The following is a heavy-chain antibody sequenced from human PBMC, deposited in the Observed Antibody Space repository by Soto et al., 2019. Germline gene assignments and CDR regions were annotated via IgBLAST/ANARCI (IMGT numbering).Heavy chain of an antibody. CDR1: GGSISSYY. CDR2: IYTSGST. CDR3: ARDIVVVPSGGGWFDP. D-gene: IGHD2-2*01. Sequence: ASETLSLTCTVSGGSISSYYWSWIRQPAGKGLEWIGRIYTSGSTNYNPSLKSRVTMSVDTSKNQFSLKLSSVTAADTAVYYCARDIVVVPSGGGWFDPWGQGTPVTVSS. J-gene: IGHJ5*02. V-gene: IGHV4-4*07.